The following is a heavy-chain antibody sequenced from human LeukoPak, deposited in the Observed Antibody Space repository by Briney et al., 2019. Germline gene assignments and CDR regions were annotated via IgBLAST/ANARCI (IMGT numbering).Heavy chain of an antibody. CDR2: INHSGST. CDR3: ARLSYCGGDCYSTFDY. J-gene: IGHJ4*02. V-gene: IGHV4-34*01. D-gene: IGHD2-21*02. CDR1: GVSFSVYY. Sequence: SETLSLTCALYGVSFSVYYWSWIRQPPGKALEWIGEINHSGSTNYNPSLKSRVTISVDTYKNQSSLKLSSVTAADTAVYYCARLSYCGGDCYSTFDYWGEGTLVTVSS.